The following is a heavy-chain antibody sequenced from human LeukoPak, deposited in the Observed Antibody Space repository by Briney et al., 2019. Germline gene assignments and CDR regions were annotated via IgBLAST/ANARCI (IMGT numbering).Heavy chain of an antibody. V-gene: IGHV3-48*03. CDR2: ISSSGSTI. CDR3: AREISFSSSSYFGY. CDR1: GFTFSRYE. Sequence: GGSLRLSCAASGFTFSRYEMNWVRQAPGKGLEWVSYISSSGSTIYYADSVKGRFTISRDNAEKSLHLQMNSLRAEDAAVYYCAREISFSSSSYFGYWGQGTLVTVSS. D-gene: IGHD6-6*01. J-gene: IGHJ4*02.